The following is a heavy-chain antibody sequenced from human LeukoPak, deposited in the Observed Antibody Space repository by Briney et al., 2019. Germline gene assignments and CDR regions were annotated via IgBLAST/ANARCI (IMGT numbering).Heavy chain of an antibody. CDR3: ARVVTQGYFDY. J-gene: IGHJ4*02. CDR1: GGSISSGDYY. V-gene: IGHV4-30-4*08. Sequence: SETLSLTCTVSGGSISSGDYYWRWIRQPPGTGLEWIGYIYYSGSTYYNPSLKSRVTISVDTSENQFSLKLSSVTAADTAVYYCARVVTQGYFDYWGQGTLVTVSS. D-gene: IGHD4-23*01. CDR2: IYYSGST.